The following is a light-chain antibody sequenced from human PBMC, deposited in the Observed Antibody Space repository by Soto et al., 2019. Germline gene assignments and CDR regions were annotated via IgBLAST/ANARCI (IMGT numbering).Light chain of an antibody. V-gene: IGLV2-11*01. J-gene: IGLJ1*01. CDR2: DVS. Sequence: QSAQTQPRSVSGSPGQSVTISCTGTSSDVGGYNYVSWYQQHPGKAPKLMIYDVSKRPSGVPDRFSGSKSGNTASLTISGLQAEDEADYYCCSYAGSYTYVFGTGTKLTVL. CDR1: SSDVGGYNY. CDR3: CSYAGSYTYV.